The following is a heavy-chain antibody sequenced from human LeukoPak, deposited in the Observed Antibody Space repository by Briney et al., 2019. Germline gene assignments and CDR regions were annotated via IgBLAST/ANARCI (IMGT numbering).Heavy chain of an antibody. Sequence: GGSLRLSCAASGFTFSSYGMHWVRQAPGKGLEWVAVISYDESNKYYADSVKGRFTISRDNSKNTLYLQMNSLRAEDTAVYYCARARDGYRTDYFDYWGQGTLVTVSS. V-gene: IGHV3-30*03. CDR2: ISYDESNK. CDR3: ARARDGYRTDYFDY. J-gene: IGHJ4*02. CDR1: GFTFSSYG. D-gene: IGHD5-24*01.